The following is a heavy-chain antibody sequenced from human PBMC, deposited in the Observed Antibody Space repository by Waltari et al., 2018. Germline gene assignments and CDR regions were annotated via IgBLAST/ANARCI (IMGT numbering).Heavy chain of an antibody. CDR3: ARETTTMVRGVGYYYYGKDV. J-gene: IGHJ6*02. CDR2: ISSDGSRT. Sequence: EVQLVESGGGLVQPGGSLRLSCAASGFTFSSYWLHWVRNAPGRGLVWVSRISSDGSRTSYADSVKGRFTISRDNAKNTLYLQMNSLRAEDTALYYCARETTTMVRGVGYYYYGKDVWGQGTTVTVSS. V-gene: IGHV3-74*01. CDR1: GFTFSSYW. D-gene: IGHD3-10*01.